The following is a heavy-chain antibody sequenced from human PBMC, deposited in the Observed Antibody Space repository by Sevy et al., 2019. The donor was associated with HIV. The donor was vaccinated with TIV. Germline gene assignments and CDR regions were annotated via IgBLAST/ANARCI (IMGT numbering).Heavy chain of an antibody. J-gene: IGHJ1*01. CDR2: ISSDGSHK. CDR1: GFTFSTYG. CDR3: ATDSRPNPPVV. V-gene: IGHV3-30*03. Sequence: GGSLRLSCAASGFTFSTYGIHWVRQAPGKGLEWVAIISSDGSHKYYADSVKGRFTISRDNSNNTLYLHATDLRPADTAIYYCATDSRPNPPVVWGQGTLVTVSS. D-gene: IGHD6-6*01.